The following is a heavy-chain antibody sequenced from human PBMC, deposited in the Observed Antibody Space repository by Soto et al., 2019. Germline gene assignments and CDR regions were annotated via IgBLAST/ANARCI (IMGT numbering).Heavy chain of an antibody. J-gene: IGHJ6*02. CDR2: INHSGST. D-gene: IGHD3-10*01. Sequence: PSETLSLTCAVYGGSFSGYYWSWIRQPPGKGLEWIGEINHSGSTNYNPSLKSRVTISVDTSKNQFSLKLSSVTAADTAVYYCARGAYYYGSGSYYNPRYYYYYGMDVWGQGTTVTVSS. V-gene: IGHV4-34*01. CDR3: ARGAYYYGSGSYYNPRYYYYYGMDV. CDR1: GGSFSGYY.